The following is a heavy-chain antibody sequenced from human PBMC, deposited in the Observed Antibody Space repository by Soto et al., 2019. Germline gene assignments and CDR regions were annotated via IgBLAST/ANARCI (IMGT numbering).Heavy chain of an antibody. CDR2: INSDGSST. CDR3: ARASKPLYYDILTGYYRGKDYYYGMDV. V-gene: IGHV3-74*01. D-gene: IGHD3-9*01. J-gene: IGHJ6*02. CDR1: GFTFSSYW. Sequence: GGSLRLSCAASGFTFSSYWMHWVRQAPGKGLVWVSRINSDGSSTTYAGSVRGRFTISRDNAKNTLYLQMNSLRAEDTAVYYCARASKPLYYDILTGYYRGKDYYYGMDVWGQGTTVTVSS.